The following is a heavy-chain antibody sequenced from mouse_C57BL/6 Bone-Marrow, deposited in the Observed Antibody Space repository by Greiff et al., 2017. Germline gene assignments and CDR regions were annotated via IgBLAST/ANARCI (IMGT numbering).Heavy chain of an antibody. CDR2: IYPSDSET. J-gene: IGHJ1*03. D-gene: IGHD2-4*01. CDR1: GYNFTSYW. CDR3: AREGYDYDGDWYFDV. V-gene: IGHV1-61*01. Sequence: QVQLQQPGAELVRPGSSVKLSCTASGYNFTSYWMDWVKQRPGQGLEWIGNIYPSDSETHYNQKFKDKATLTVDKSSSTAYMQLSSLTSEDSAVYYGAREGYDYDGDWYFDVWGTGTTVTVSS.